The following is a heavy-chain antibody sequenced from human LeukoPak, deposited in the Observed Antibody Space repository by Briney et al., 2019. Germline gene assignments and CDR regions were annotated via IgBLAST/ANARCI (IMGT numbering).Heavy chain of an antibody. CDR1: GGSISSYY. J-gene: IGHJ4*02. D-gene: IGHD2/OR15-2a*01. CDR2: IYTSGST. CDR3: AREPIVTNFLFDY. V-gene: IGHV4-4*09. Sequence: PSETLSLTCTVSGGSISSYYWSWIRQPPGKGLEWIGYIYTSGSTNYNPSLKSRVTISVDTSKNQFSLKLSSVTAADTAVYSCAREPIVTNFLFDYWGQGTLVTVSS.